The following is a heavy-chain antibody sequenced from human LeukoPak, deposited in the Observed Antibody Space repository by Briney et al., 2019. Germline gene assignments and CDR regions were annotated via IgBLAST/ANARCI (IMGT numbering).Heavy chain of an antibody. D-gene: IGHD3-22*01. CDR1: GYTFTSYG. CDR3: ARDQFVATMIVVAYLNPFDY. Sequence: GASVKVSCKASGYTFTSYGISWVRQAPGQGLEWMEWISAYNGNTNYAQKLQGRVTMTTDTSTSTAYVELRSLRSGDTAVYYCARDQFVATMIVVAYLNPFDYWGQGTLVTVSS. J-gene: IGHJ4*02. CDR2: ISAYNGNT. V-gene: IGHV1-18*01.